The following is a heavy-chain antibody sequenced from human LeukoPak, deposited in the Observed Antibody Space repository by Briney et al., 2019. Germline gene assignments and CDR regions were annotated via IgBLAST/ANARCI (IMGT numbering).Heavy chain of an antibody. CDR2: VGSAGAP. CDR3: VKEALTVAGNWHFDL. Sequence: GGSLRLSYAASGFTFNNYDMHWVRHVIGKGLEWVSAVGSAGAPYYAGSVKGRFTISRENAKKSLYLQMDSLGAGDTAVYYCVKEALTVAGNWHFDLWGRGTLVTVSS. CDR1: GFTFNNYD. D-gene: IGHD6-19*01. J-gene: IGHJ2*01. V-gene: IGHV3-13*05.